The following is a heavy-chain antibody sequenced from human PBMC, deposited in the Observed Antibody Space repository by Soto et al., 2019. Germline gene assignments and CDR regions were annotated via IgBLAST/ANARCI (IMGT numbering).Heavy chain of an antibody. D-gene: IGHD1-1*01. CDR1: GLTISGKKY. Sequence: AXGSLRLSCAAFGLTISGKKYVAWVRQAPGKGLEWVSALYDVDGSFYADSVKGRFTTSSDSSKTTVYLQMNDLRPDDTAVYYCATWHEREHAYDVWGQGTTVTVSS. V-gene: IGHV3-53*01. J-gene: IGHJ3*01. CDR2: LYDVDGS. CDR3: ATWHEREHAYDV.